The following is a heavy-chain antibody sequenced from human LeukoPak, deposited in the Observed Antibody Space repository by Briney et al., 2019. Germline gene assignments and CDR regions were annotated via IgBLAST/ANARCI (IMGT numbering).Heavy chain of an antibody. Sequence: GGSLRLSCAASGFTFSNYSMSWVRQAPGKGLEWVANIDQDGSATYYVDSVKGRFTISRDNAKSSLYLQMSSLRAEDTAVYYCARNPAKVVPAVYWGQGTLVTVSS. V-gene: IGHV3-7*01. CDR3: ARNPAKVVPAVY. D-gene: IGHD2-2*01. J-gene: IGHJ4*02. CDR1: GFTFSNYS. CDR2: IDQDGSAT.